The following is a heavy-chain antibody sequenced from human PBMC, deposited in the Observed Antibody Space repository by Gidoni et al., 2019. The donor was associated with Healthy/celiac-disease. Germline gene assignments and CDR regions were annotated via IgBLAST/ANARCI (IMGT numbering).Heavy chain of an antibody. CDR3: ARSRTFYDSSGYYFRSRYYFDY. CDR1: GGSFSGYY. CDR2: INHSGST. D-gene: IGHD3-22*01. V-gene: IGHV4-34*01. J-gene: IGHJ4*02. Sequence: QVQLQQWGAGPLKPSETLSLTCAVYGGSFSGYYWSWIRQPPGKGLEWIGEINHSGSTNYNPSLKSRVTISVDTSKNQFSLKLSSVTAADTAVYYCARSRTFYDSSGYYFRSRYYFDYWGQGTLVTVSS.